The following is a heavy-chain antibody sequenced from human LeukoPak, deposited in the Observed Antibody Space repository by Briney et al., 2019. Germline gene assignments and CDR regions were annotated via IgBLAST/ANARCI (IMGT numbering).Heavy chain of an antibody. CDR1: GYTFTGYY. CDR2: VYPDSGGT. D-gene: IGHD2-21*02. V-gene: IGHV1-2*02. J-gene: IGHJ4*02. Sequence: WASVKVSCKASGYTFTGYYIHWVRQAPGQGLEWMGWVYPDSGGTNYAQKFQGRVTMTRDTSISTAYMELSSLTSDDTAVYYCARVTSITTDYWGQGTLVTVSS. CDR3: ARVTSITTDY.